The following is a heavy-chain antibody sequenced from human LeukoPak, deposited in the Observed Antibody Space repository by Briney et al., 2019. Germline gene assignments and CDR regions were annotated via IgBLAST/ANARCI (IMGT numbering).Heavy chain of an antibody. CDR1: GFTFDDSA. D-gene: IGHD3-10*01. V-gene: IGHV3-9*01. CDR2: INWNSNNI. CDR3: TKALTSHVEDSGFDY. J-gene: IGHJ4*02. Sequence: GGSLRLSCAASGFTFDDSAMHWVRQAPGKGLEWVSGINWNSNNIDYADSVKGRFTISRDNAKNSLYLQMNSLRAEDTALYYCTKALTSHVEDSGFDYWGQGTLVTVSS.